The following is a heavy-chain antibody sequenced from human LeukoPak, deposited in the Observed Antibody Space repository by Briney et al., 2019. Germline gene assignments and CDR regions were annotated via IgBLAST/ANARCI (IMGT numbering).Heavy chain of an antibody. J-gene: IGHJ4*02. V-gene: IGHV4-34*01. CDR2: VYHTGST. CDR1: GGSFSGYY. D-gene: IGHD3-10*01. CDR3: ARETGELPYYSDY. Sequence: SETLSLTCAVYGGSFSGYYWSWIRQPPGKGLEWIGEVYHTGSTNYNPSLKSRVTISGDTSKNQFSLKLSSVTAADTAVYYCARETGELPYYSDYWGQGTLVTVSS.